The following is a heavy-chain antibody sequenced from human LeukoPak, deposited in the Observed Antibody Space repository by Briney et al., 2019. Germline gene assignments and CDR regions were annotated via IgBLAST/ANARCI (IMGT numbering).Heavy chain of an antibody. CDR1: GGSISSGGYY. V-gene: IGHV4-31*03. D-gene: IGHD4-17*01. CDR3: ARESRATVTDHFDI. Sequence: SQTLSLTCTVSGGSISSGGYYWSWIRQHPGKGLEWIGYIYYSGSTYYNPSLKSRVTISVDTSKNQFSLKLSSVTAADTAVYYCARESRATVTDHFDIWGQGTMVTVSS. J-gene: IGHJ3*02. CDR2: IYYSGST.